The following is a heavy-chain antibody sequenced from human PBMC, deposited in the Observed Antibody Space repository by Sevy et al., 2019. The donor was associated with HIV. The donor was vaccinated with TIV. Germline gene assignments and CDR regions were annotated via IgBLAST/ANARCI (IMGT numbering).Heavy chain of an antibody. CDR1: GYTFTSYG. V-gene: IGHV1-18*01. J-gene: IGHJ6*02. CDR2: ISAYNGNT. D-gene: IGHD2-15*01. CDR3: ASDDIVVVVAATLRRPRGYYYGMDV. Sequence: ASVKVSCKASGYTFTSYGISWVRQAPGQGLEWMGWISAYNGNTNYAQKLQGRVTMTTDTSTSTAYMELRSLRSDDTAVYYCASDDIVVVVAATLRRPRGYYYGMDVWGQGTTVTVSS.